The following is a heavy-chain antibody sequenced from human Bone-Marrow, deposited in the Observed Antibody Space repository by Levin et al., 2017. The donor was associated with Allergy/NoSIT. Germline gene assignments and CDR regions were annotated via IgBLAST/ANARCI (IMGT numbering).Heavy chain of an antibody. CDR2: LYYTGIT. CDR1: GDSIRSYY. V-gene: IGHV4-59*01. D-gene: IGHD1-26*01. J-gene: IGHJ1*01. CDR3: ASSGAYYSEYFQY. Sequence: GSLRLSCHVSGDSIRSYYWSWIRQAPGKGLEWIGYLYYTGITAYNPSLKSRVTMSADTSKNQFSLNLNSVTTADTAVYYCASSGAYYSEYFQYWGRGTLVTVSS.